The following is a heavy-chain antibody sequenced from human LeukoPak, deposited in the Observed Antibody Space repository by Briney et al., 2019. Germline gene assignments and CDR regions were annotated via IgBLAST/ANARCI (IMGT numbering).Heavy chain of an antibody. V-gene: IGHV4-34*01. D-gene: IGHD2-2*01. CDR3: ARRGVVPAAMGGGNWFDP. CDR2: INHSGST. CDR1: GGSFSGYY. Sequence: SSETLSLTCVVYGGSFSGYYWSWIRQPPGKGLEWIGEINHSGSTNYNPSLKSRVTISVDTSKNQFSLKLSSVTAADTAVYYCARRGVVPAAMGGGNWFDPWGQGTLVTVSS. J-gene: IGHJ5*02.